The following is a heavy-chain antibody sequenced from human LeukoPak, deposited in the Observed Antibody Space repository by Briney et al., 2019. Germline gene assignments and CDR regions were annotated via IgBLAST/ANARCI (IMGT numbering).Heavy chain of an antibody. CDR3: ARGAYYYGSGRGSYMDV. D-gene: IGHD3-10*01. CDR1: GYTFTSYY. J-gene: IGHJ6*03. Sequence: PRASVKVSCKASGYTFTSYYMHWVRQAPGQGLEWMGIINPSGGSTSYAQKFQGRVTMTRDTSTSTVYMELSSLRSEDTAVYYCARGAYYYGSGRGSYMDVWGKGTTVTISS. V-gene: IGHV1-46*01. CDR2: INPSGGST.